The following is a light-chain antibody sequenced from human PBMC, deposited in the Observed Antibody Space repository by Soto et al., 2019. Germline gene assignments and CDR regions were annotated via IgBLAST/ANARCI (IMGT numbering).Light chain of an antibody. CDR2: DAS. CDR1: QSIRSW. V-gene: IGKV1-5*01. Sequence: DIQMTQSPATLSASVGDRVTLTCRASQSIRSWLAWYQQKPGKAPKLLIYDASSLESGVPSRFSGSGSGTEFTLTISSLQPYDFATYNCKQYNLHWMFGQGTKGEIK. CDR3: KQYNLHWM. J-gene: IGKJ1*01.